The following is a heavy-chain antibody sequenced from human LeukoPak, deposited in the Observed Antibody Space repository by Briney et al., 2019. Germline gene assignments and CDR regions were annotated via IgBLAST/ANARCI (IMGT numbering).Heavy chain of an antibody. J-gene: IGHJ4*02. CDR1: GFTFDAYA. D-gene: IGHD6-19*01. CDR2: ISWNSDST. V-gene: IGHV3-9*01. Sequence: PGGSLRLSCAASGFTFDAYAMPWVRHAPGKGLEWVSGISWNSDSTGYADSVKGRFTISRDNAKNSLSLQMHSLRPEDTALYYCAKPKTTSSGWYFFDNWGQGTLVTVSS. CDR3: AKPKTTSSGWYFFDN.